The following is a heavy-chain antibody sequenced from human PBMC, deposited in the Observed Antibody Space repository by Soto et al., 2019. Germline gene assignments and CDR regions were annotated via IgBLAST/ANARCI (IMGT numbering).Heavy chain of an antibody. V-gene: IGHV4-61*01. Sequence: SETLSLTCTVSGGSVSSGSYYWSWIRQPPGKGLEWIGYIYYSGSTNYNPSLTSRVTISVDTSKNQFSLKLSSAIAADKTVYYCAGERRLHSSGYYYVFDYWGQGTLVTVSS. CDR1: GGSVSSGSYY. J-gene: IGHJ4*02. CDR2: IYYSGST. D-gene: IGHD3-22*01. CDR3: AGERRLHSSGYYYVFDY.